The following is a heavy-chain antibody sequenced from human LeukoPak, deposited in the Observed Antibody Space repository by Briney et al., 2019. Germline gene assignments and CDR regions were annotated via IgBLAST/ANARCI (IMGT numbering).Heavy chain of an antibody. D-gene: IGHD6-19*01. CDR1: GFIFTGYY. J-gene: IGHJ3*01. V-gene: IGHV1-2*02. CDR2: INANSGGT. Sequence: ASVRVSCKASGFIFTGYYMHWVRQAPGQGLEWMGCINANSGGTNYAQKFQGRVTMTRDTSISTAYMDLSRLRSDDTAVYYCARDHPYSSGWYGRVEALDLWGQGTTVTVSS. CDR3: ARDHPYSSGWYGRVEALDL.